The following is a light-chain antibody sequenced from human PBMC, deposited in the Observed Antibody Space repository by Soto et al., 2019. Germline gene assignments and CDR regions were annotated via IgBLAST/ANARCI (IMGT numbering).Light chain of an antibody. J-gene: IGKJ4*02. CDR2: KAS. Sequence: DIQMTQSPSTLSAXVGGRVTITCRASQNIRSWLAWYQQKPGKAPRLLIYKASSLESGVPSRFSGSGSGTEFTLTISSLQPDDSATYYCQQYDSSSTFGGGTKVDIK. CDR3: QQYDSSST. V-gene: IGKV1-5*03. CDR1: QNIRSW.